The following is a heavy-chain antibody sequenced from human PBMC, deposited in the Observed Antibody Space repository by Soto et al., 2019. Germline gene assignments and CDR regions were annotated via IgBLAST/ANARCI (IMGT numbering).Heavy chain of an antibody. CDR3: ARISIRYFDWSAPHPYGMDV. V-gene: IGHV4-34*01. CDR1: GGSFSGYY. D-gene: IGHD3-9*01. Sequence: QVQLQQWGAGLLKPSETLSLTCAVYGGSFSGYYWSWIRQPPGKGLEWIGEINHSVSTNYNPSLKSRVTISVDTSKNQFSLKLSSVTAADTAVYYCARISIRYFDWSAPHPYGMDVWGQGTTVTVSS. J-gene: IGHJ6*02. CDR2: INHSVST.